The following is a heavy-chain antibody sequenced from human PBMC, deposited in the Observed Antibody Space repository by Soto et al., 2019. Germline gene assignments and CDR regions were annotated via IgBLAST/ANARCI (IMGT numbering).Heavy chain of an antibody. CDR2: MNPNSGNT. CDR3: ARGPISVVPAASYYYYYYMDV. J-gene: IGHJ6*03. Sequence: ASVKVSCKASGYTFTRYDINWVRQATGQGLEWMGWMNPNSGNTGYAQKFQGRVTMTRNTSISTAYMELSSLRSEDTAVYYCARGPISVVPAASYYYYYYMDVWGKGTTVTVSS. V-gene: IGHV1-8*01. CDR1: GYTFTRYD. D-gene: IGHD2-2*01.